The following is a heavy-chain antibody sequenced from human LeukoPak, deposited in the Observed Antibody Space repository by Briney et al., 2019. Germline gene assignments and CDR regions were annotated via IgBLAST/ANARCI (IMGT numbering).Heavy chain of an antibody. V-gene: IGHV5-51*01. CDR1: GGYW. J-gene: IGHJ3*02. Sequence: GESLKISCKDSGGYWIGWVRQMPGKCLEWMGINYPGASDIRYSPSFQGQVTISADGSISTAYLQWSSLKASDTAMYYCARCSTCARSSGYYDAFGIWGQGTMVTVSS. CDR3: ARCSTCARSSGYYDAFGI. CDR2: NYPGASDI. D-gene: IGHD3-22*01.